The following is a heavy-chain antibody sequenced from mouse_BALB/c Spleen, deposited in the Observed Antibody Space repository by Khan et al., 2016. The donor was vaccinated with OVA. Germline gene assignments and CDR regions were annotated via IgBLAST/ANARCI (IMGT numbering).Heavy chain of an antibody. Sequence: VQLKESGTELVKPGASVKLSCTASGFNIKDTYMHWVKQRPEQGLEWIGRIDPANTNTKYDPKFQDKATITADTSSNTAYLQLSSLTSEDTGVYYCSRNDDYDVDYWGQGTTLTVSS. CDR1: GFNIKDTY. D-gene: IGHD2-4*01. V-gene: IGHV14-3*02. CDR3: SRNDDYDVDY. CDR2: IDPANTNT. J-gene: IGHJ2*01.